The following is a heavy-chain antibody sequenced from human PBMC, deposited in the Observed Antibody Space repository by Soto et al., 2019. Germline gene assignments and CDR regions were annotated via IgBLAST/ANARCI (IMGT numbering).Heavy chain of an antibody. CDR2: TYYRSKWYN. CDR1: GDSVSGNSAA. CDR3: ARDSTWNWNVPFDY. V-gene: IGHV6-1*01. J-gene: IGHJ4*02. D-gene: IGHD1-1*01. Sequence: SQTLSLTCAISGDSVSGNSAAWNWIRQSPSRGLEWLGRTYYRSKWYNDYAVSVKSRITINPDTSKNQFSLQLNSVTPEDTAVYYCARDSTWNWNVPFDYWGRGTLVTVS.